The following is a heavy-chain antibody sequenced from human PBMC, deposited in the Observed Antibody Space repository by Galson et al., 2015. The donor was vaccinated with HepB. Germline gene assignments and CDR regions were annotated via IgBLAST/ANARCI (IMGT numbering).Heavy chain of an antibody. D-gene: IGHD3-10*01. CDR1: GGSISSGNYY. Sequence: TLSLTCTVSGGSISSGNYYWSWIRQPAGKGLERIGRLYTPGFTNYNPSLKSRVTISVDTSKNQFSLTLTSVTAADTAVYYCARDSPLGFGEYYGLDVWGQGTTVTVSS. J-gene: IGHJ6*02. CDR3: ARDSPLGFGEYYGLDV. V-gene: IGHV4-61*02. CDR2: LYTPGFT.